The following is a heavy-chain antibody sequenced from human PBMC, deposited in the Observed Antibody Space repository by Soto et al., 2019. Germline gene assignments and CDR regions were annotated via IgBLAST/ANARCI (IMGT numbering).Heavy chain of an antibody. J-gene: IGHJ6*02. D-gene: IGHD6-6*01. Sequence: SETLSLTCIVSGISFNSYYWAWIRQPVGKGLEWIGHKFPTGSSTYSPSLESRVTISLDKSKNQVSLTLTSVTPADSGVYYCATLYSSFSYTGMDVWGQGTAVTVSS. V-gene: IGHV4-4*07. CDR3: ATLYSSFSYTGMDV. CDR2: KFPTGSS. CDR1: GISFNSYY.